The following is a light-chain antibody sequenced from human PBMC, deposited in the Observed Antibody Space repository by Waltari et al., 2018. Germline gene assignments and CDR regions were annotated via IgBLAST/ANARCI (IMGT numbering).Light chain of an antibody. CDR3: QVWYSESDHVV. V-gene: IGLV3-21*04. J-gene: IGLJ2*01. CDR1: NIGSKS. Sequence: SYVLTQPPSVSVAPGKTATISCGGNNIGSKSVLWYQQKAGQAPVLVIYYDSDRPSGILERISGSNSGDTATLTISRGEAGYEASYYCQVWYSESDHVVYGGGTKLTVL. CDR2: YDS.